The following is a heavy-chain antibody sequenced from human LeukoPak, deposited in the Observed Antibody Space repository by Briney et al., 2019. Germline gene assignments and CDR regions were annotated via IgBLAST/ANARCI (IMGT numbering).Heavy chain of an antibody. CDR3: ASGGSYFGY. Sequence: GGSLRLSCAASGFTFSSYAMSWVRQAPGKGLEWVSGISGSGVSTYYADSVKGRFTISRDNSKNTLFLQLNSLGADDTAVYYCASGGSYFGYWGQGTLVTVSS. CDR1: GFTFSSYA. V-gene: IGHV3-23*01. J-gene: IGHJ4*02. CDR2: ISGSGVST.